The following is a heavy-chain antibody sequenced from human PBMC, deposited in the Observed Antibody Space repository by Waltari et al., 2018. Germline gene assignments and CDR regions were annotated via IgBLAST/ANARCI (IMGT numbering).Heavy chain of an antibody. CDR2: VFHSGST. CDR1: GASISSSIW. CDR3: ATTQSLEVVGTGVYSY. D-gene: IGHD3-22*01. V-gene: IGHV4-4*02. Sequence: HVQLQESGPGLVKPSGTLSLTCAVPGASISSSIWWSWVRQPPGKGRGGIGEVFHSGSTTYTPSLKSRGTISVDKSRNPFSLKLTSVTAADTAVYYCATTQSLEVVGTGVYSYWGQGTLVTVSS. J-gene: IGHJ4*02.